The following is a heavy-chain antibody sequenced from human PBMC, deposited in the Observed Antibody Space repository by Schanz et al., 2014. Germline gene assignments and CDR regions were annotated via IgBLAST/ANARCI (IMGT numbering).Heavy chain of an antibody. CDR1: GGTFSSYT. J-gene: IGHJ5*02. CDR3: AREKGHGYSGFS. CDR2: IIPVLNIA. V-gene: IGHV1-69*08. D-gene: IGHD5-12*01. Sequence: QLQLVQSGAEVKKPGSSVKVSCKLSGGTFSSYTISWMRQAPGQGLEWMGKIIPVLNIATYAQRFQGRVSITAYTSTSTAYMELSSLTSEDTAVHYCAREKGHGYSGFSWGQGTLLAVSS.